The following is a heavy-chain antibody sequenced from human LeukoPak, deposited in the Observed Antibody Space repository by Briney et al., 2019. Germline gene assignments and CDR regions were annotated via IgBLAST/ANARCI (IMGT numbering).Heavy chain of an antibody. J-gene: IGHJ4*02. CDR3: ARLDFWSGYSPNHYFDY. CDR2: INHSGST. D-gene: IGHD3-3*01. V-gene: IGHV4-34*01. CDR1: GGSLSGYY. Sequence: PSETLSLTCAVYGGSLSGYYWSWIRQPPGKGLEWIGEINHSGSTNYNPSLKSRVTISVDTSKNQFSLKLSSVTAADTAVYYCARLDFWSGYSPNHYFDYWGQGTLVTVSS.